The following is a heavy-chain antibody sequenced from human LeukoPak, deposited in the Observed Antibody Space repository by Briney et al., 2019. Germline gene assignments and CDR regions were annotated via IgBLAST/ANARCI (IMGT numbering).Heavy chain of an antibody. CDR2: IYYSGSI. V-gene: IGHV4-39*07. CDR3: ARENYDILTDISPHAFDI. Sequence: PSETLSLTCTVSGGSISSSSYYWGWIRQPPGKGLEWIGSIYYSGSIYYNPSLKSRVTISVDTSKNQFSLKLSSVTAADTAVYYCARENYDILTDISPHAFDIWGQGTMVTVSS. D-gene: IGHD3-9*01. J-gene: IGHJ3*02. CDR1: GGSISSSSYY.